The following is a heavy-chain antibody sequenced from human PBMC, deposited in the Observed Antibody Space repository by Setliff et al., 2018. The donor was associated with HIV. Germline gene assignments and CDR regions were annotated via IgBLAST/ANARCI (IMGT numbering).Heavy chain of an antibody. CDR3: ARVRCSGANCFNWFDF. CDR1: GYSFSNFA. Sequence: VKVSCKASGYSFSNFAIHWVRQAPGQRLEWLGWINAGSGNTRYSQKFQDRLTITRDTSARTVYMELSSLKSEDTAVYYCARVRCSGANCFNWFDFWGQGTPVTVSS. D-gene: IGHD2-15*01. J-gene: IGHJ5*01. CDR2: INAGSGNT. V-gene: IGHV1-3*01.